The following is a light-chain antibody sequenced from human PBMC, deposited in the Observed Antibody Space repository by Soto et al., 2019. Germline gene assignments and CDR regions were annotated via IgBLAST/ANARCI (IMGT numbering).Light chain of an antibody. V-gene: IGKV1-39*01. CDR2: AAS. J-gene: IGKJ1*01. CDR1: QGISTY. CDR3: QQSYSTTWT. Sequence: DIQMTQSPSSMSASVGDRVTITCRASQGISTYLTCYPQQPGKAPKLLIYAASSLQSGVPSRFSGSGSETDFTLTISSLQPEEFATYSCQQSYSTTWTFGQGTKLDI.